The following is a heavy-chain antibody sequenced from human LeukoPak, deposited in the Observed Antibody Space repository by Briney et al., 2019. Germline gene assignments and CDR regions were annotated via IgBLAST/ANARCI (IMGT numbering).Heavy chain of an antibody. D-gene: IGHD3-22*01. CDR1: GFTFSGSA. CDR2: IRSKANSYAT. J-gene: IGHJ4*02. CDR3: TRRRTNDSSGCFDY. V-gene: IGHV3-73*01. Sequence: GGSLRLSCVASGFTFSGSAMHWVRQASGKGLEWVGRIRSKANSYATAYAASVKGRFTISRDDSKNTAYLQMNSLKTEDTAVYYCTRRRTNDSSGCFDYWGQGTLVTVSS.